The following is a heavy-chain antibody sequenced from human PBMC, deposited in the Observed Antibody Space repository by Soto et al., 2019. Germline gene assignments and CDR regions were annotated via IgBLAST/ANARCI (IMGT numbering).Heavy chain of an antibody. Sequence: SETLSLTCAVSGGSISSGGYSWSWIRQPPGKGLEWIGYIYHSGSTYYNPSLKSRVTISVDRSKNQFSLKLSSVTAADTAVYYCARTMVRGVIIKGPWFDPWGQGTLVTVS. CDR3: ARTMVRGVIIKGPWFDP. CDR1: GGSISSGGYS. CDR2: IYHSGST. J-gene: IGHJ5*02. V-gene: IGHV4-30-2*01. D-gene: IGHD3-10*01.